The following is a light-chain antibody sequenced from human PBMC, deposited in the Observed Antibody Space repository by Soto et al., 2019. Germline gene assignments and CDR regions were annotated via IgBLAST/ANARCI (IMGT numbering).Light chain of an antibody. V-gene: IGLV2-14*01. Sequence: QSVLTQPASVSGSPGQSITISCTGTRSDVGGYNYVSWYKQHPGKAPKLMIYDVSNRPSGVSNRFSGSKSGNTASLTISGLQAEDEADYYCSSYTTSSTAVVFGGGTKVTVL. CDR1: RSDVGGYNY. CDR2: DVS. J-gene: IGLJ2*01. CDR3: SSYTTSSTAVV.